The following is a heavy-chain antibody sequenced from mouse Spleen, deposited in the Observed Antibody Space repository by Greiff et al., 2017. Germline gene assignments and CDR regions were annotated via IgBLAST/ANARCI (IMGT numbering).Heavy chain of an antibody. CDR3: AREGYYGSLDY. Sequence: EVKLMESGPGLVKPSQTVSLTCTVTGISITTGNYRWSWIRQFPGNKLEWIGYIYYSGTITYNPSLTSRTTITRDTSKNQFFLEMNSLTAEDTATYYCAREGYYGSLDYWGQGTTLTVSS. D-gene: IGHD1-1*01. CDR2: IYYSGTI. V-gene: IGHV3-5*02. CDR1: GISITTGNYR. J-gene: IGHJ2*01.